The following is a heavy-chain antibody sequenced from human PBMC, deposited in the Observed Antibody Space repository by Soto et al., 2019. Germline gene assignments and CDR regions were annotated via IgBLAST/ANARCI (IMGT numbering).Heavy chain of an antibody. CDR1: GGSISSSNW. CDR3: ASTVLYSSSSPFDY. CDR2: IYHSGST. J-gene: IGHJ4*02. V-gene: IGHV4-4*02. Sequence: SETLSLTCAVSGGSISSSNWWSWVRQPPGKGLEWIGEIYHSGSTNYNPSLKSRVTISVDKSKNQFSLKLSSVTAADTAVYYCASTVLYSSSSPFDYWGQGTLVTVSS. D-gene: IGHD6-6*01.